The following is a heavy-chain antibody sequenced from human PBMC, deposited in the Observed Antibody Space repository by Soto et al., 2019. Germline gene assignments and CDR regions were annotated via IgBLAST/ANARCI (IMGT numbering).Heavy chain of an antibody. CDR2: IDPSDSYT. CDR3: ATQSSGWSES. V-gene: IGHV5-10-1*01. D-gene: IGHD6-19*01. J-gene: IGHJ3*01. CDR1: GYSFTRYW. Sequence: GESLKISCKGSGYSFTRYWVSWVRQMPGKGLEWMGRIDPSDSYTNYSPSFQGHVTIAADKSISTAYLQWSSLKASDTAMYYCATQSSGWSESWGQGTMVTVSS.